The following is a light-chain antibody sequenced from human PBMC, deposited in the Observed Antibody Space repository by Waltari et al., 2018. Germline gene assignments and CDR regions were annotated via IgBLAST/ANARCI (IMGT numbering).Light chain of an antibody. J-gene: IGLJ2*01. CDR1: SSDVGSYNL. CDR2: EVS. CDR3: CSYAGSSTHVV. Sequence: QSALTQPASVSGSPGQSITISCTGTSSDVGSYNLVSWYQQHPGKAPKLMTYEVSKRPSGVSNRFSGSKSGNTASLTISGLQAEYEADYYCCSYAGSSTHVVFGGGTKLTVL. V-gene: IGLV2-23*02.